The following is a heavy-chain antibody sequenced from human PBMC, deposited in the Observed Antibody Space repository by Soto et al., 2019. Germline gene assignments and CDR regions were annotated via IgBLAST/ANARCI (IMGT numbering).Heavy chain of an antibody. CDR3: AALERYDFWSGYHNWFDP. J-gene: IGHJ5*02. CDR2: IVVGSGNT. V-gene: IGHV1-58*02. Sequence: SVKVSCKASGFTFTSSAMQWVRQARGQRLEWIGWIVVGSGNTNYAQKFQERVTITRDMSTSTAYMELSSLRSEDTAVYYCAALERYDFWSGYHNWFDPWGQGTLVTVSS. D-gene: IGHD3-3*01. CDR1: GFTFTSSA.